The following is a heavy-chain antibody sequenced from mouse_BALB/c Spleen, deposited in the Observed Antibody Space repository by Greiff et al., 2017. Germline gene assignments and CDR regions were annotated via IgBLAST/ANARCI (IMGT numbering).Heavy chain of an antibody. D-gene: IGHD2-4*01. Sequence: VQLQQSGPGLVKPSQSLSLTCTVTGYSITSDYAWNWIRQFPGNKLEWMGYISYSGSTSYNPSLKSRISITRDTSKNQFFLQLNSVTTEDTATYYCARSVYSTMITTWFAYWGQGTLVTVSA. CDR2: ISYSGST. CDR1: GYSITSDYA. J-gene: IGHJ3*01. CDR3: ARSVYSTMITTWFAY. V-gene: IGHV3-2*02.